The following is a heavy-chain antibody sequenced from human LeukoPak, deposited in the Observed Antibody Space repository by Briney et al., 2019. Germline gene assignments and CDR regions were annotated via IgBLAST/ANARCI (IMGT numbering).Heavy chain of an antibody. J-gene: IGHJ4*02. D-gene: IGHD7-27*01. CDR2: IKTDGSQI. Sequence: GGSLRLSCAASGFTFSGSAMHWVRQAPGKGLEWVANIKTDGSQIYYVDSVKGRFTISRDNAKNSLYLQMNSLRAEDTAVYYCARDLNWETYWGQGTLVSVSS. CDR3: ARDLNWETY. V-gene: IGHV3-7*01. CDR1: GFTFSGSA.